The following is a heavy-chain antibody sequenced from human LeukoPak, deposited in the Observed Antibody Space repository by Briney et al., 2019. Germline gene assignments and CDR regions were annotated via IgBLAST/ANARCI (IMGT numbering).Heavy chain of an antibody. CDR1: GGSISSGDYY. CDR2: FYYSGST. CDR3: ARGHYGSGSYYSRGGYFDY. J-gene: IGHJ4*02. Sequence: SQTLSLTCTVSGGSISSGDYYWSWIRQPPGKGLEWIGYFYYSGSTYYNPSLKSRVTISVDTSKNQFSLKLSSVTAADTAVYYCARGHYGSGSYYSRGGYFDYWGQGTLVTVSS. D-gene: IGHD3-10*01. V-gene: IGHV4-30-4*08.